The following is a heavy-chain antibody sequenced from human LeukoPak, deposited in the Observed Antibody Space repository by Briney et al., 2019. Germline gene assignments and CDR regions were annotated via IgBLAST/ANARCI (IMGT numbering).Heavy chain of an antibody. Sequence: GGSLRLSCAASGFTFSSSAMSWVRQAPGKGLEWVANINRDGSERYYVDSVKGRFTISRDDAKSSLYLQMNSLRAEDTAVYYCARDYCSSTSCLFDYWGQGTLVTVSS. V-gene: IGHV3-7*03. J-gene: IGHJ4*02. D-gene: IGHD2-2*01. CDR1: GFTFSSSA. CDR2: INRDGSER. CDR3: ARDYCSSTSCLFDY.